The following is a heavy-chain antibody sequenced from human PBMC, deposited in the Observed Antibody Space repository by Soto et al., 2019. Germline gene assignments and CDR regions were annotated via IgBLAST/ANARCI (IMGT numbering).Heavy chain of an antibody. CDR2: IKQDGSEK. CDR3: ARGEEILYYGMDV. V-gene: IGHV3-7*03. J-gene: IGHJ6*02. Sequence: PGGSLRLSCAASGFTFSSYWMSWVRQAPGKGLEWVANIKQDGSEKYYVDSVKGRFTISRDNAKNSLYLQMNSLRAEDTAVYYCARGEEILYYGMDVWGQCTAVTVSS. CDR1: GFTFSSYW.